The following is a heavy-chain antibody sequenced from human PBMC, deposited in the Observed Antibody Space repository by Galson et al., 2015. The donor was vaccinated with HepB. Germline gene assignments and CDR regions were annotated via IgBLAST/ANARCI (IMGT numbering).Heavy chain of an antibody. CDR3: TSADLWIGYFDH. J-gene: IGHJ4*02. CDR2: FDHEHEKT. V-gene: IGHV1-24*01. CDR1: GDNLMELA. D-gene: IGHD3-3*01. Sequence: SVKVSCKVSGDNLMELAMHWVRQAPGKGLEWLGGFDHEHEKTIYSEKFKGRVSMIEDTSTETAYMELTSLTFEDSAVYFCTSADLWIGYFDHWGQGTLVSVSS.